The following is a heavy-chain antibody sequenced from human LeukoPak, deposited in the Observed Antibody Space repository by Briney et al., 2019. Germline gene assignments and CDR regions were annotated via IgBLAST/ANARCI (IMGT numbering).Heavy chain of an antibody. V-gene: IGHV4-38-2*02. CDR3: ARINTMMATFDC. Sequence: SETLSLACTVSGYFINSYDYWCWLRQPPEEVLEWIATISHSGSTYYNPSLKSRVTISIETSKNQLSLKLSSVTAADTAVYYCARINTMMATFDCWGQGSLVTV. CDR1: GYFINSYDY. CDR2: ISHSGST. J-gene: IGHJ4*02. D-gene: IGHD3-22*01.